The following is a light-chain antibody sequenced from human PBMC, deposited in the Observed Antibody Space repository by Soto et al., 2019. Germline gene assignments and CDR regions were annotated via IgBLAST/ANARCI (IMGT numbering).Light chain of an antibody. CDR2: DVS. V-gene: IGLV2-8*01. CDR3: CSYAASNTFV. CDR1: KNDIGVYDF. J-gene: IGLJ1*01. Sequence: QSALTQPPSASGSPGQSVTISCTGTKNDIGVYDFVSWYQHHPGKAPRLIIYDVSKRPSGVPDRFSGSKSGNTASLTISGLQAEDEADYYCCSYAASNTFVFGTGTKLTVL.